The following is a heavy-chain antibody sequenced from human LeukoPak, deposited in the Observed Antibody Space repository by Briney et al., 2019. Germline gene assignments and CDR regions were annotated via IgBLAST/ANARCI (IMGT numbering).Heavy chain of an antibody. D-gene: IGHD6-19*01. CDR1: DFTFSNFC. Sequence: GGSLRLSCVASDFTFSNFCMHWVRQAPGKGLEWLSFIRYDGSNNYHADSVKGRFSISRDNSKNTLHLQMNTLRPDDTAVYYCARTAVAGTLRWFDLWGQGTLVIVSS. CDR3: ARTAVAGTLRWFDL. CDR2: IRYDGSNN. V-gene: IGHV3-30*02. J-gene: IGHJ5*02.